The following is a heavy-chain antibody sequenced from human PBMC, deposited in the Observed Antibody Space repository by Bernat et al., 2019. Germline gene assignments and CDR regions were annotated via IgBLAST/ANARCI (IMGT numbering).Heavy chain of an antibody. D-gene: IGHD6-13*01. J-gene: IGHJ4*02. CDR1: GFTFSDYY. CDR2: ISSSSSYT. V-gene: IGHV3-11*06. Sequence: QVQLVESGGGLVKPGGSLRLSCAASGFTFSDYYMSWIRQAPGKGLEWVSYISSSSSYTNYADSVKGRFTISRDNAKNSLYLQMNSLRAEDTAVYYCARDLLAGTYDYWGQGTLVTVSS. CDR3: ARDLLAGTYDY.